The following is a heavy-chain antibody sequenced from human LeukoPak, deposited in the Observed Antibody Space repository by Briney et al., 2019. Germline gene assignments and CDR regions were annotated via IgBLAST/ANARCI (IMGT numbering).Heavy chain of an antibody. J-gene: IGHJ6*03. Sequence: ASVKVSCKASGYTFTSYDINWVRQATGQGLEWMGWMNPNSGNTGYAQKFQGRVTMTRNTSISTAYMELSSLRSEDTAVYYCARGQGCSSTGCYHYYYYMDVWGKGTTVTVSS. V-gene: IGHV1-8*01. CDR2: MNPNSGNT. CDR3: ARGQGCSSTGCYHYYYYMDV. D-gene: IGHD2-2*01. CDR1: GYTFTSYD.